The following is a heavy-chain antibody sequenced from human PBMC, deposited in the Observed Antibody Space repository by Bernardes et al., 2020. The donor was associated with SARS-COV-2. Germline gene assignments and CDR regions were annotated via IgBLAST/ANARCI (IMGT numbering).Heavy chain of an antibody. CDR2: IKQYGSEK. V-gene: IGHV3-7*03. Sequence: GGSLRLSCAASGFTFSSYWMTWVRQAPGKGLEWVDNIKQYGSEKYYVDSVKGRFTISRDNAKNSLYLQMNSLRAEDTAVYYCARVGPGSARDAEYFQHWGQGTLVTVSS. D-gene: IGHD2-21*02. CDR3: ARVGPGSARDAEYFQH. J-gene: IGHJ1*01. CDR1: GFTFSSYW.